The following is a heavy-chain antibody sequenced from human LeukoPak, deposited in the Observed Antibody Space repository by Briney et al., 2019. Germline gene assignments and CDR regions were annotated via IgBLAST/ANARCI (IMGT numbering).Heavy chain of an antibody. CDR3: ARVYYASWSGQPLSQHWLDP. D-gene: IGHD3-3*01. J-gene: IGHJ5*02. CDR1: GFTFDDYA. Sequence: PGGSLRLSCAASGFTFDDYAMHWVRQAPGKGLEWVSGISWNSGSIAYADSLKGRFTISRDNAKNSLYLQMNGLRVEDTAVYYCARVYYASWSGQPLSQHWLDPWGQGTLVTVSS. V-gene: IGHV3-9*01. CDR2: ISWNSGSI.